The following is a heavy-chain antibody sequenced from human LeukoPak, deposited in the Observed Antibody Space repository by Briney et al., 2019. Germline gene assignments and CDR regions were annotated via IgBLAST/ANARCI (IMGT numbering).Heavy chain of an antibody. J-gene: IGHJ3*02. CDR3: ARVRAAEHPTRAFDI. D-gene: IGHD6-25*01. Sequence: GGSLRLSCAASGFTFSSYGMSWVRQAPGKGLEWVSAITGSGGSTYYADSVKGRFTISRDNSKNTLYLQMNSLRAEDTAVYYCARVRAAEHPTRAFDIWGQGTMVTVSS. V-gene: IGHV3-23*01. CDR2: ITGSGGST. CDR1: GFTFSSYG.